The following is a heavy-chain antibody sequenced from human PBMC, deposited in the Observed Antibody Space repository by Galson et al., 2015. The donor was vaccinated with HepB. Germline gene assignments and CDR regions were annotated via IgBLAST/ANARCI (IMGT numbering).Heavy chain of an antibody. V-gene: IGHV4-59*08. J-gene: IGHJ6*02. D-gene: IGHD2-21*02. CDR1: GGSISSYY. CDR2: IYYSGST. Sequence: ETLSLTCTVSGGSISSYYWSWIRQPPGKGLEWIGYIYYSGSTNYNPSLKSRVTISVDTSKNQFSLKLSSVTAADTAVYYCARGAPKYCGGDCSTQIFDYYYGMDVWGQGTTVTVSS. CDR3: ARGAPKYCGGDCSTQIFDYYYGMDV.